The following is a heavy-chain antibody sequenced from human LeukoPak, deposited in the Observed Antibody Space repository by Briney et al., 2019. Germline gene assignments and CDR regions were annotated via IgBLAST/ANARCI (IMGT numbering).Heavy chain of an antibody. CDR2: ISSDGSNK. CDR3: ARADFDWLLPDN. J-gene: IGHJ4*02. CDR1: GFTFSDYA. Sequence: GGSLRLSCAASGFTFSDYAIHWVRQAPGKGLDWVAVISSDGSNKYYAASLKGRFTISRDNSKNTLYLQANSLRVEDTAVYYCARADFDWLLPDNWGQGTLVTVSS. D-gene: IGHD3-9*01. V-gene: IGHV3-30-3*01.